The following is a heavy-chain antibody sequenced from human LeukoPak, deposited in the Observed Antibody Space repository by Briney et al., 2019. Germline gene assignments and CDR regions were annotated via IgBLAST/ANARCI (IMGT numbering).Heavy chain of an antibody. CDR2: IYHSGST. V-gene: IGHV4-30-2*01. CDR1: GGSISSGGYS. CDR3: ARGAPHFDY. Sequence: SETLSLTCAVSGGSISSGGYSWSWIRQPPGKGLEWIGYIYHSGSTYYNPSFKSRVTISVDRSKNQFSLKLSSVTAADTAVYYCARGAPHFDYWGQGTLVTVSS. J-gene: IGHJ4*02.